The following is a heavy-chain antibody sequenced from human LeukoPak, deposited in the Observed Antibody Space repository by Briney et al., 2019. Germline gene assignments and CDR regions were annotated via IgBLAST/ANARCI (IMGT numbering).Heavy chain of an antibody. D-gene: IGHD5-18*01. Sequence: SETLSLTCAVSGGSISSSNWWSWVRQPPGKGLEWIGEIYHSGSTNYNPSLKSRVTISVDKSKNQFSLKLSSVTAADTAVYYCARAWIQLTYGMDVWGQGTTVTVSS. V-gene: IGHV4-4*02. CDR3: ARAWIQLTYGMDV. J-gene: IGHJ6*02. CDR1: GGSISSSNW. CDR2: IYHSGST.